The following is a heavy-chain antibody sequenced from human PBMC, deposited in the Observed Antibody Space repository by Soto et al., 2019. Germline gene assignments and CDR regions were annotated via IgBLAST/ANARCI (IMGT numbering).Heavy chain of an antibody. CDR2: IYYSGST. J-gene: IGHJ6*02. Sequence: QVQLQESGPGLVKPSETLSLTCTVSGGSVSSGSSYWSWIRQSPGKELEWIGYIYYSGSTNYNPSLKSRVTMSVDTSKNQFSLRLNSVTAADTAIYYCARDLRDSSWYGGVDVGGQGTTVTVSS. D-gene: IGHD6-13*01. CDR1: GGSVSSGSSY. V-gene: IGHV4-61*01. CDR3: ARDLRDSSWYGGVDV.